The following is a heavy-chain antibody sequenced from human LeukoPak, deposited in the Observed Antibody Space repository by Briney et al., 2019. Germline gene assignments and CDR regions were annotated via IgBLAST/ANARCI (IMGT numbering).Heavy chain of an antibody. Sequence: GGSLRLSCAASGFTFSSYWMSWVRQAPGKGLEWVANIKQDGSEKYYVDSVKGRFTISRDNAKNSLYLQMNSLRAEDTAVYYCAKDGWYRDYYYYYYMDVWGKGTTVTVSS. D-gene: IGHD6-19*01. CDR1: GFTFSSYW. CDR3: AKDGWYRDYYYYYYMDV. V-gene: IGHV3-7*01. CDR2: IKQDGSEK. J-gene: IGHJ6*03.